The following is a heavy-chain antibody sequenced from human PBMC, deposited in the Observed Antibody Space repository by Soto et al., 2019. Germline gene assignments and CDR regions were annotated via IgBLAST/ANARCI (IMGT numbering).Heavy chain of an antibody. J-gene: IGHJ4*02. CDR1: GFTVSSNY. D-gene: IGHD6-25*01. CDR3: ARGRRFSGYVFDY. V-gene: IGHV3-53*02. CDR2: IYSGGST. Sequence: EVQLVETGGGLIQPGGSLRLSCAASGFTVSSNYMSWVRQAPGKGLEWVSVIYSGGSTYYADSVKGRFTISRDNSKNTLYLQMNSLRAEDTAVYYCARGRRFSGYVFDYWGQGTLVTVSS.